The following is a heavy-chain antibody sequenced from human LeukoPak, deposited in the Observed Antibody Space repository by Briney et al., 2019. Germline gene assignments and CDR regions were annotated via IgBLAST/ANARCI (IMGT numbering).Heavy chain of an antibody. V-gene: IGHV3-23*01. Sequence: GGSLGLSCAASGFTFSNYAMSWVRQAPGKGLEWVSAISGSGASTYYADSVKGRFTISRENSKNTLYLQMNSLRGDDTAVYYCAKSRARREGSSGSIDYWGQGTLVTVSS. D-gene: IGHD3-22*01. J-gene: IGHJ4*02. CDR3: AKSRARREGSSGSIDY. CDR1: GFTFSNYA. CDR2: ISGSGAST.